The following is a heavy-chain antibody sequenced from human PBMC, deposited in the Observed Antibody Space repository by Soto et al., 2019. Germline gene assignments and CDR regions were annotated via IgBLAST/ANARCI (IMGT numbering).Heavy chain of an antibody. CDR3: AKDMGYDLSPLGYFDY. CDR2: ISWNSGSI. CDR1: GFTFDDYA. D-gene: IGHD5-12*01. J-gene: IGHJ4*02. V-gene: IGHV3-9*01. Sequence: GGSLRVSCAASGFTFDDYAMHWVRQAPRKGLEWVSGISWNSGSIGYADSVKGRFTISRDNAKNSLYLQMNSLRSEDTALYYCAKDMGYDLSPLGYFDYWGQGTLVTVSS.